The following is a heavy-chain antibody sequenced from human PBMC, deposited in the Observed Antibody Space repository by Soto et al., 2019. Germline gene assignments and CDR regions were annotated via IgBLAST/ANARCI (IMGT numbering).Heavy chain of an antibody. CDR3: AGEGGYGDYAEMPYYCGMDV. CDR1: GDSVRSYY. CDR2: ISYTGGT. Sequence: QVQLQESGPGLVKPSETLSLTCTVSGDSVRSYYWSWIRQPPGKGLEWIGFISYTGGTDYHPSLNGRGAMSVDTSDNQFALRLRSVIAADTAVYYCAGEGGYGDYAEMPYYCGMDVWGQGTTVTVSS. V-gene: IGHV4-59*02. D-gene: IGHD4-17*01. J-gene: IGHJ6*02.